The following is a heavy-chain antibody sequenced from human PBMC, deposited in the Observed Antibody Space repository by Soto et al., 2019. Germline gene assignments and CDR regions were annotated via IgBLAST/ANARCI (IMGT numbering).Heavy chain of an antibody. CDR3: VRDHMYNFDY. CDR1: GFIFSSYS. D-gene: IGHD1-1*01. V-gene: IGHV3-48*01. Sequence: GGSLRLSCAASGFIFSSYSMNWVRQAPGKGLEWISYITNSGGTINYADSVEGRFTISRDNAKDSLCLQMNSLRAEDTAVYYCVRDHMYNFDYWGQGILVTVSS. CDR2: ITNSGGTI. J-gene: IGHJ4*02.